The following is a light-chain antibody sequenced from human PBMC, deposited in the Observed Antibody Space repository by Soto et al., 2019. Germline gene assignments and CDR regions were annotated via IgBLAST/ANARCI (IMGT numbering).Light chain of an antibody. CDR1: QSIGTN. Sequence: DIKMTQSPSSLSASIGDRVTLTCRASQSIGTNLNWYQQRPGKAPKILIYAVSSLQSGVSSRFSGSGSGTDFTLSINSLQREDFATYYCQQTYSAPPLFGQGTKVDIK. J-gene: IGKJ1*01. CDR2: AVS. CDR3: QQTYSAPPL. V-gene: IGKV1-39*01.